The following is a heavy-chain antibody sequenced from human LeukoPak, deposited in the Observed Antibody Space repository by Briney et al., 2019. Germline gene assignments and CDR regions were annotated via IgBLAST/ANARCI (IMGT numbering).Heavy chain of an antibody. J-gene: IGHJ4*02. D-gene: IGHD3-22*01. V-gene: IGHV1-8*01. Sequence: GASVTLSCKASVSTFIGSDINWVRQAPGQGLEWMGWMNPNSGNTGYAQKFHGRVSITCSTSLTTAYMDLSSLTSADTAVYYCALSIYYYNSSGYYPFDYGGEGTLITVP. CDR2: MNPNSGNT. CDR1: VSTFIGSD. CDR3: ALSIYYYNSSGYYPFDY.